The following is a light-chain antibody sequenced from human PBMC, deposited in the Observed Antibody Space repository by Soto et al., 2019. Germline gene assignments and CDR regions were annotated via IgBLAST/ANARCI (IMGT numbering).Light chain of an antibody. V-gene: IGKV3-11*01. CDR1: QSVSSF. CDR2: DAS. J-gene: IGKJ3*01. CDR3: QQRSYWPAFT. Sequence: EIVLTQSPATLSLSPGERATLSCRASQSVSSFLAWYQQKPGQAPRLLISDASNRATGIPARFSGSGSGTDLTHIITSLEPEDFAVYYCQQRSYWPAFTFGPGTKVDIK.